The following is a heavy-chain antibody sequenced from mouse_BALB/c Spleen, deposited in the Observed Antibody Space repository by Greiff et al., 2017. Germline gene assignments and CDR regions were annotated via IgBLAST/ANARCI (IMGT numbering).Heavy chain of an antibody. CDR3: ARSYYGNYVGYFDY. Sequence: EVQLQQSGAELVKPGASVKLSCTASGFNIKDTYMHWVKQRPEQGLEWIGRIDPANGNTKYDPKFQGKATITADTSSNTAYLQLSSLTSEDTAVYYCARSYYGNYVGYFDYWGQGTTLTVAS. J-gene: IGHJ2*01. V-gene: IGHV14-3*02. D-gene: IGHD2-10*01. CDR1: GFNIKDTY. CDR2: IDPANGNT.